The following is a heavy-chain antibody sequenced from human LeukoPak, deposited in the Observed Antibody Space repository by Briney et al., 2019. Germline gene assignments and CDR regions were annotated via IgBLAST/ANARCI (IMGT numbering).Heavy chain of an antibody. D-gene: IGHD6-25*01. Sequence: SETLSLTCAVFGGSISSSNWWSWVRLPPGRGLDGMGEIYHSGSTNYNPSLKSRVSISVDKSKNQFSLKLSSVTAADTAVYYCARLLGAAKTDYFDSWGQGTLVTVSS. CDR1: GGSISSSNW. V-gene: IGHV4-4*02. CDR3: ARLLGAAKTDYFDS. J-gene: IGHJ4*02. CDR2: IYHSGST.